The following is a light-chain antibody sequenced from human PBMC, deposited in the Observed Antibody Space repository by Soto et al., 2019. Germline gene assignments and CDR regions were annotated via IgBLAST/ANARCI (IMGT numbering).Light chain of an antibody. J-gene: IGKJ4*01. CDR2: DAS. Sequence: EIQMTQSPSTLSASVGDRVTITCRASQSITRWLGCYQQKPGEAPKLLIYDASSLESGVPSRFSGSGSGTEFTLTISSLQPDDFATYYCQQYNHYSGLTFGGGTKVDIK. CDR3: QQYNHYSGLT. CDR1: QSITRW. V-gene: IGKV1-5*01.